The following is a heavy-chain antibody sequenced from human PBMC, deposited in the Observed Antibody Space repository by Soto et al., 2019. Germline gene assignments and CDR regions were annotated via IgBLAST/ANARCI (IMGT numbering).Heavy chain of an antibody. V-gene: IGHV1-8*01. CDR3: ARVYMVRGTIIRYFDY. Sequence: ASVKVSCKASGYTFTSYDINWVRQATGQGLEWMGWMNPNSGNTGYAQKFQGRVTMTRNTSISTAYMELSSLRSEDTAVYYCARVYMVRGTIIRYFDYWGQGTLVTVS. CDR2: MNPNSGNT. J-gene: IGHJ4*02. D-gene: IGHD3-10*01. CDR1: GYTFTSYD.